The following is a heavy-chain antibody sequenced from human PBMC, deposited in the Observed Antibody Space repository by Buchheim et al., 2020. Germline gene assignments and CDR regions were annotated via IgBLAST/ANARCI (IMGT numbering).Heavy chain of an antibody. Sequence: EVQLLESGGGLVQPGGSLRLSCAASGFMSWVRQAPGKGLEWVSGISSSGGSTYYADSVKGRFTISRDNSENTLYLQMNSLRAEDTAVYYCAGSSGAHYCGGDCYSALSWGQGTL. D-gene: IGHD2-21*02. CDR2: ISSSGGST. V-gene: IGHV3-23*01. CDR1: GF. CDR3: AGSSGAHYCGGDCYSALS. J-gene: IGHJ5*02.